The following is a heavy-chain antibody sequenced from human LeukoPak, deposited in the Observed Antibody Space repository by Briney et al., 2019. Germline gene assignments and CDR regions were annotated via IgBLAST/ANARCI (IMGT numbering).Heavy chain of an antibody. CDR1: GGSFSGYY. CDR3: ARVDLYSSGWYGFRPDH. J-gene: IGHJ4*02. CDR2: INHSGST. V-gene: IGHV4-34*01. D-gene: IGHD6-19*01. Sequence: SETLSLTCAVYGGSFSGYYWSWIRQPPGKGLEWIGEINHSGSTYYNPSLKSRVTISVDTSKNQFSLKLSSVTAADTAVYYCARVDLYSSGWYGFRPDHWGQGTLVTVSS.